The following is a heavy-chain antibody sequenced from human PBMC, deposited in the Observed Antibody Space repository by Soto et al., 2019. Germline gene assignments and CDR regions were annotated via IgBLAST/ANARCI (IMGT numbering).Heavy chain of an antibody. Sequence: EVRLLESGGGLVQPGESLRLSCAASVLTFSSYALRWVRHAPGKGLEWVSAVSGSGGSTYYADSVRGRFTISRDNSKNTVYLQMNSLRAEDTAVYYCANDAASSSTWSSDYWGQGTLVTVSS. CDR3: ANDAASSSTWSSDY. CDR2: VSGSGGST. V-gene: IGHV3-23*01. D-gene: IGHD6-13*01. J-gene: IGHJ4*02. CDR1: VLTFSSYA.